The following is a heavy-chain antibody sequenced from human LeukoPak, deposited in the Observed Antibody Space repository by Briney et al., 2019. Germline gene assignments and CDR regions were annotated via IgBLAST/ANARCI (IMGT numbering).Heavy chain of an antibody. J-gene: IGHJ4*02. Sequence: ASVKVSCKASAYTFTDYSVHWVRQAPGQGPEWMGRINPSIGATNYAQNFQGRVTMTRDTSIGTAYMELSGLRSDDTAVYYCATTSGYLYYWGQGGLVTVSS. CDR1: AYTFTDYS. D-gene: IGHD1-26*01. CDR3: ATTSGYLYY. CDR2: INPSIGAT. V-gene: IGHV1-2*06.